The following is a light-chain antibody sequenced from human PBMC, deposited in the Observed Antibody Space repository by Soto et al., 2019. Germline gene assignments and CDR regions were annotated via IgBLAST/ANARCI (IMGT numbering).Light chain of an antibody. CDR1: SSDVGGYNY. Sequence: LTQPPSASGSPGQSVTISCTGTSSDVGGYNYVSWYQHHPGKAPKLIIYEVYKRPSGVPDRFSGSKSGNTAALTVPGLQAEDEADYYCSSYVGTNSYVFGTGTKVTVL. CDR3: SSYVGTNSYV. J-gene: IGLJ1*01. CDR2: EVY. V-gene: IGLV2-8*01.